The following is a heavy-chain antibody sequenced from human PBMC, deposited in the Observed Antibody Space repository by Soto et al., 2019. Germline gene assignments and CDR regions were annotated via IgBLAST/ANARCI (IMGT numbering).Heavy chain of an antibody. CDR2: IYYSGST. V-gene: IGHV4-61*05. CDR1: GGSISSSSYY. J-gene: IGHJ4*02. CDR3: ARRRDAADH. Sequence: PSETLSLTCTVSGGSISSSSYYWGWIRQPPGKGLEWIGYIYYSGSTNYNPSLKSRVTISVDTSKNQFSLKLSSVTAADTAVYYCARRRDAADHWGQGTLVTVSS. D-gene: IGHD2-15*01.